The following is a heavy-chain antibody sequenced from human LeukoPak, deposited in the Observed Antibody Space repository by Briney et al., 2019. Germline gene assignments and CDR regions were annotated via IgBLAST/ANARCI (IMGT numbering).Heavy chain of an antibody. CDR3: ARDKRMITFGGVIVV. CDR1: GFTFSSYG. CDR2: IWYDGSNK. Sequence: GGSLRLSCAASGFTFSSYGMHWVRQAPGKGLEWVAVIWYDGSNKYYADSVKGRFTISRDNSKNTLYLQMNSLRAEDTAVYYCARDKRMITFGGVIVVWGQGTLVTVSS. D-gene: IGHD3-16*02. V-gene: IGHV3-33*01. J-gene: IGHJ4*02.